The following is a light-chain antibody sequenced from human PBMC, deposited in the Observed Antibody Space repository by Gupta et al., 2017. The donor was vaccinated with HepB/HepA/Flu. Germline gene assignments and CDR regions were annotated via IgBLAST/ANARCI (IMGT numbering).Light chain of an antibody. CDR2: GAS. CDR3: QQDNNWWT. CDR1: QSVSSN. V-gene: IGKV3-15*01. J-gene: IGKJ1*01. Sequence: EIVMTPSPATLSVSPGERATRSCRASQSVSSNLAWYQQKPGQAPRLLIYGASTRATGIPDRFSGSGSGTEFTLTSSSRQSEDFAVYYWQQDNNWWTFGQGTKVEIK.